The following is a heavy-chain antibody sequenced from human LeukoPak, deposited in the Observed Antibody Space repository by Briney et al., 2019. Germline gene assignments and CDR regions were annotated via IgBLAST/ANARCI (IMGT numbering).Heavy chain of an antibody. CDR3: AREVDDSSGYYRNWFDP. D-gene: IGHD3-22*01. CDR1: GGTFSSYA. Sequence: LVKVSCKASGGTFSSYAISWVRQAPGQGLEWMGRIIPILGIANYAQKFQGRVTITADKSTSTAYMELSSLRSEDTAVYYCAREVDDSSGYYRNWFDPWGQGTLVTVSS. V-gene: IGHV1-69*04. CDR2: IIPILGIA. J-gene: IGHJ5*02.